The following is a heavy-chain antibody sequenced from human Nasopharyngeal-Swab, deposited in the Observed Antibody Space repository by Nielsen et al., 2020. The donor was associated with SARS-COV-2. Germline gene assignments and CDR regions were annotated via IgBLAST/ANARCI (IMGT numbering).Heavy chain of an antibody. V-gene: IGHV4-34*01. Sequence: GSLRLSCAVSGGSFSANYWGWIRQPPGKGLEWIGEINHSGSTNYNPSLKSRVTISVDTSKSQFSLELTSVTAADTSVYYCARGLSGVVPAPILGLGPYYYFYYMDVWGKGTTVTVSS. D-gene: IGHD2-2*01. CDR1: GGSFSANY. J-gene: IGHJ6*03. CDR2: INHSGST. CDR3: ARGLSGVVPAPILGLGPYYYFYYMDV.